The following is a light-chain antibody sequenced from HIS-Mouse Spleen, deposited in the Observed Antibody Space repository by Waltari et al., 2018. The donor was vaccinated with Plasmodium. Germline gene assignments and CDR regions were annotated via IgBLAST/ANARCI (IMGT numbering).Light chain of an antibody. Sequence: IQLTQSPYFLSASVGDRVTITSRASQGISSYLAWYQQKPGKAPKLLIYAASTLQSGVPSRFSGSGSGTEFTLTISSLQPEDFATYYCQQLNSYPITFGQGTRLEIK. J-gene: IGKJ5*01. V-gene: IGKV1-9*01. CDR2: AAS. CDR3: QQLNSYPIT. CDR1: QGISSY.